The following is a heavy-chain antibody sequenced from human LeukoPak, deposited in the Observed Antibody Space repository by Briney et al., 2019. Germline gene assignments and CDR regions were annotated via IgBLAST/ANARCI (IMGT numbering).Heavy chain of an antibody. D-gene: IGHD6-13*01. CDR2: IYYSGST. J-gene: IGHJ6*03. Sequence: SETLSLTCTVSGGSISSHYWSWIRQPPGKGLEWIGYIYYSGSTNYNPSLKSRVTISLDTSKNQFSLKLTSVTAADTAVYFCARLIAAGRYYYYYYMDVWGKGTTVTVSS. CDR1: GGSISSHY. CDR3: ARLIAAGRYYYYYYMDV. V-gene: IGHV4-59*11.